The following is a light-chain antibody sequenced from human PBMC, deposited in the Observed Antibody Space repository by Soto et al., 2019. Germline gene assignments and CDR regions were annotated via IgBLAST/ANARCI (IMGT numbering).Light chain of an antibody. J-gene: IGLJ2*01. CDR3: CSYVGIRNFV. Sequence: QSALTQPDSLSGSPGQSITISCTGSSSDIGGFDLVSWYQQHPGKAPKLLLYEVNKRPSGVSNRFSDSKSGNTASLTISGLQADDEAYYYCCSYVGIRNFVFGGGTKVTVL. CDR2: EVN. CDR1: SSDIGGFDL. V-gene: IGLV2-23*02.